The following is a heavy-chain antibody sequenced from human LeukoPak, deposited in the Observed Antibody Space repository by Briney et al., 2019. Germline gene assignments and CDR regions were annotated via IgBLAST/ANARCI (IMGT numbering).Heavy chain of an antibody. CDR1: GYTFTGYY. Sequence: ASVKVSCKASGYTFTGYYMHWVRQAPGQGLEGMGWINPNSGGTNYAQKFQGRVTMPRDTSISTAYMELSRLRSDDTAVYYCARAGRSSWDDAFDIWGQGTMVTVSS. D-gene: IGHD6-13*01. CDR3: ARAGRSSWDDAFDI. CDR2: INPNSGGT. V-gene: IGHV1-2*02. J-gene: IGHJ3*02.